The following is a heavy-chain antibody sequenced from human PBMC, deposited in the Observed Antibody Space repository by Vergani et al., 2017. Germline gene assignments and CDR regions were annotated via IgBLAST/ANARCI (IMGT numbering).Heavy chain of an antibody. J-gene: IGHJ4*02. Sequence: EVQLVESGGGLVQPGGSLRLSCAASGFTFTKYWMHWVRQAPGKGLVWVSYINSDGSSTSYADSVKGRFTISRDNAKNTLYLQMSSLTAGDTAVYYCASLDPDSSGERWGQGALVTVSS. V-gene: IGHV3-74*01. D-gene: IGHD3-22*01. CDR3: ASLDPDSSGER. CDR1: GFTFTKYW. CDR2: INSDGSST.